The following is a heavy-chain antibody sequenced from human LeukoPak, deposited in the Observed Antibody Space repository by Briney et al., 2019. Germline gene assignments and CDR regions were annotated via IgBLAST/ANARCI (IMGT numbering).Heavy chain of an antibody. D-gene: IGHD6-13*01. CDR2: INPNSGGT. CDR3: ARGPVIAALGTLDY. V-gene: IGHV1-2*02. Sequence: ASVKVSCKASGYTFTGYYIHWVRQAPGQGLEWMGWINPNSGGTKYAQKFQGRVTMTSDTSISTAYMELNRLTSDDTALYYCARGPVIAALGTLDYWGQGTLVTVSS. J-gene: IGHJ4*02. CDR1: GYTFTGYY.